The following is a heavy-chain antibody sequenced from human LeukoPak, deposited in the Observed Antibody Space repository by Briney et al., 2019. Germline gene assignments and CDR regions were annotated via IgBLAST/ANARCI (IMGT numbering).Heavy chain of an antibody. CDR2: IYYIGST. V-gene: IGHV4-39*01. CDR1: GGSISSSNDY. Sequence: PSETLSLTCTVAGGSISSSNDYWGWVRQPPGKGLEWIATIYYIGSTQYNPSLKSRVTISVDTSKNQFSLNLSSVTAADTAVYYCARLSWPADFDYWGQGTLVTVSS. CDR3: ARLSWPADFDY. J-gene: IGHJ4*02.